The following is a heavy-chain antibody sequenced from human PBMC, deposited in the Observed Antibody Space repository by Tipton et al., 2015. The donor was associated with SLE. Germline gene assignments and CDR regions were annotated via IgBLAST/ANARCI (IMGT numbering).Heavy chain of an antibody. D-gene: IGHD3-10*01. Sequence: TLSLTCTVSGASISDYYWAWNRQSPAKGLEWIGYIDYSGSVNYDPSLKSRVTISLDRSKNEFSLHLTSVTAADTAIYYCARVGYLGSGKTWDMDVWGKGITVTVSS. CDR3: ARVGYLGSGKTWDMDV. V-gene: IGHV4-59*01. J-gene: IGHJ6*03. CDR1: GASISDYY. CDR2: IDYSGSV.